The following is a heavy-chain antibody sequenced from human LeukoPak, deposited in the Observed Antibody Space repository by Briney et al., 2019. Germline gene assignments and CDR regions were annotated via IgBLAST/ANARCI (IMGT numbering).Heavy chain of an antibody. CDR3: AKALSHCSGGSCYSAVDY. J-gene: IGHJ4*02. V-gene: IGHV3-23*01. CDR2: ISGSGSST. CDR1: GFTFSSYA. D-gene: IGHD2-15*01. Sequence: GGSLRLSCAASGFTFSSYAMSWVRQAPGKGLEWVSAISGSGSSTYYAGSVKGRFTISRDNSKNTLYVQMNSLRAEDTAEYYCAKALSHCSGGSCYSAVDYWGQGTLVTVSS.